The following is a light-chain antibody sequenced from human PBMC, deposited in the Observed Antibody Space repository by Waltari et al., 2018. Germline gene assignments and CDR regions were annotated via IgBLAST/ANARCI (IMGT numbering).Light chain of an antibody. J-gene: IGKJ1*01. CDR1: QSINNY. CDR2: AAS. CDR3: QQSYNNPRA. V-gene: IGKV1-39*01. Sequence: DIQMTQSPSSLSASVGDRVAIPCRASQSINNYVNWYQQKPGKAPKLLIYAASTLQSGVPSRFSGGGSGTDFTLTISSLQPEDFATYYCQQSYNNPRAFGQGTKVEIK.